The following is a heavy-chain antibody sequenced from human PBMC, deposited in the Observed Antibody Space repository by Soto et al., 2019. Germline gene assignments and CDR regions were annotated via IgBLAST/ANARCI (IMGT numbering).Heavy chain of an antibody. CDR2: IPVIGERR. CDR1: GFTFSSYG. J-gene: IGHJ4*02. CDR3: AREGHRYGTVCSDS. Sequence: EVQLLDSGGGLVQPGGSLRLSCAASGFTFSSYGMSWVRQAPGKGLEWVAGIPVIGERRYYADSVKGRFTISRDNAKNTLYLQMNSLRVEDAAVYFCAREGHRYGTVCSDSWGQGTLVTVSS. D-gene: IGHD1-1*01. V-gene: IGHV3-23*01.